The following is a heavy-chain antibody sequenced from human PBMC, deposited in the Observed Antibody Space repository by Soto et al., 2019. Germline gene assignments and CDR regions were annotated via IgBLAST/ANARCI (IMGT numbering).Heavy chain of an antibody. V-gene: IGHV4-59*01. CDR1: GGSSISYY. CDR3: ARTDYYYYGMDV. Sequence: SETLSLAFTFSGGSSISYYWSWIRHPPGKGLEWIGYIYYSGSTNYNPSLKSRVTISVDTCKNQFSLKLSSVTAADTAVYYCARTDYYYYGMDVWGQGTTVTVSS. J-gene: IGHJ6*02. CDR2: IYYSGST.